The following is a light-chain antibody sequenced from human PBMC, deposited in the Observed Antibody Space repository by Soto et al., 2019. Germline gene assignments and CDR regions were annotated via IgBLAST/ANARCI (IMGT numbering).Light chain of an antibody. Sequence: QSVLTQPPSVSGAPGQTITISCTGSSSNIGADFGVHWYQQLPGAAPKLVIFVNTNRPSGVPDRFSGSKSGTSASLAITGLQAEDEADYYCQSYDRSLSGWVFGTGTKVPS. V-gene: IGLV1-40*01. CDR2: VNT. CDR3: QSYDRSLSGWV. CDR1: SSNIGADFG. J-gene: IGLJ3*02.